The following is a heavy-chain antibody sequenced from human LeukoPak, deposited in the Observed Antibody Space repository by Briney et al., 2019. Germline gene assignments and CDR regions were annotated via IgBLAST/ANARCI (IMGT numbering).Heavy chain of an antibody. J-gene: IGHJ6*02. CDR1: GGSISGSSYY. CDR2: IYYSGST. D-gene: IGHD3-3*01. CDR3: ARDYRGTIFGVDYYYGMDV. Sequence: SETLSLTCTVSGGSISGSSYYWGWIRQPPGKGPEWIGSIYYSGSTYYNPSLKSRVTISVDTSKNQFSLKLSSVTAADTAAYYCARDYRGTIFGVDYYYGMDVWGQGTTVTVSS. V-gene: IGHV4-39*07.